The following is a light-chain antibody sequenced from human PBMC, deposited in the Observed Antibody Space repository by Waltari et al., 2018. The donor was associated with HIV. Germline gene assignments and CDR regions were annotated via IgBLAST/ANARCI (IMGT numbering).Light chain of an antibody. CDR2: GNN. Sequence: QSVLPQPPSVSGAPGQRVTIPCTGSSSNIGAGYDVHWYQQLPGTAPKLLIYGNNNRPSGVPDRFSASKSDTSASLTITGLQAEHEGDYYCQSYDSDLGGSYVFGTGTKVSVL. CDR3: QSYDSDLGGSYV. CDR1: SSNIGAGYD. V-gene: IGLV1-40*01. J-gene: IGLJ1*01.